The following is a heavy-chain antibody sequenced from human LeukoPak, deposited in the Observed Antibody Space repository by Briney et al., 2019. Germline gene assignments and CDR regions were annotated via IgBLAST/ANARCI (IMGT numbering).Heavy chain of an antibody. D-gene: IGHD3-16*01. V-gene: IGHV4-59*08. Sequence: SGPRLVKPSETLSLTCTVSGGSINGYYWNWIRQPPGKGLEWIGYIYYSGNTNYNPSLKSRVSLSVHTSKNQFSLRLSSVTAADTAIYYCARRRLGDAFDVWCQGTMVAVSS. CDR1: GGSINGYY. CDR3: ARRRLGDAFDV. J-gene: IGHJ3*01. CDR2: IYYSGNT.